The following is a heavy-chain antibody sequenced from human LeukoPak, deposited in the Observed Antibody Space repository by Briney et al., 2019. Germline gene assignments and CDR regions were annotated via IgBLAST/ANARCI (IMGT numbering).Heavy chain of an antibody. CDR1: GFTFTSYT. Sequence: PGESLRLSRAASGFTFTSYTMNWVRQAPGDGLEWVSQIGTGTSTVGYADSIKGRFTISRDNAKNSVHLQMSSLRVDDSAVYYCVRDKEWGFDSWGQGTLVTVSS. D-gene: IGHD3-3*01. J-gene: IGHJ4*02. V-gene: IGHV3-48*01. CDR3: VRDKEWGFDS. CDR2: IGTGTSTV.